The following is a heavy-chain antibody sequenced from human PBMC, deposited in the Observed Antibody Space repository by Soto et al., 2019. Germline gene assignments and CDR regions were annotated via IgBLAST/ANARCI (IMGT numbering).Heavy chain of an antibody. J-gene: IGHJ4*02. CDR1: GGCISGSY. D-gene: IGHD2-15*01. Sequence: EPRSLTVTVSGGCISGSYWGWIRQTPGKVLEWVGYIHYSGSTNYNPSLKSRVTMSVDSAKNQFSLQLSSVTAADTAMYFCTKYRRTDAEGYSFDYWGQGALVTV. V-gene: IGHV4-59*01. CDR2: IHYSGST. CDR3: TKYRRTDAEGYSFDY.